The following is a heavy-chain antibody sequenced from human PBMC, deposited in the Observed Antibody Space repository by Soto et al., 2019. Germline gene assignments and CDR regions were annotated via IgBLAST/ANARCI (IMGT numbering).Heavy chain of an antibody. D-gene: IGHD6-13*01. Sequence: QVHLVESGGGVVRPGGSLRLSCAASGFTFSTHAMHWVRQAPGKGLEWVALISYDGTTKYYADSVKGRFTISRDNSKNTLYLQMNSLRGEDMAIYYCARDRPDSSSWYPEYWGQGTLVTVSS. CDR1: GFTFSTHA. CDR3: ARDRPDSSSWYPEY. CDR2: ISYDGTTK. J-gene: IGHJ4*02. V-gene: IGHV3-30-3*01.